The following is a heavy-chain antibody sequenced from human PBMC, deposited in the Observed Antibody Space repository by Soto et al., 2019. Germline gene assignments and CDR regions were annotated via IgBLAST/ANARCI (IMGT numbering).Heavy chain of an antibody. D-gene: IGHD3-22*01. CDR2: IVPIFGTR. CDR3: ARPYEGGYSSNHHYYYALDV. V-gene: IGHV1-69*01. J-gene: IGHJ6*02. Sequence: QVQLVQSGAEVKKPGSSVKVSCKISGGTFSRYSISWVRQAPGQGLEWMGGIVPIFGTRNYAQKFQDRVTITTDESATTAHKELNNLRSEDTAVYYCARPYEGGYSSNHHYYYALDVWGQGTAVTVSS. CDR1: GGTFSRYS.